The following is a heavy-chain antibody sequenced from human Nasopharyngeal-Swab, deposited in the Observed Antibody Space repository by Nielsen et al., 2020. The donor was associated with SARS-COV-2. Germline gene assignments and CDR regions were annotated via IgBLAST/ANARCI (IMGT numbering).Heavy chain of an antibody. D-gene: IGHD6-13*01. CDR1: GYNFATYW. CDR2: IYPGDSDT. J-gene: IGHJ3*02. V-gene: IGHV5-51*01. CDR3: ARLPMRAASGRGAFDI. Sequence: ESLKISCKASGYNFATYWIGWVRQMPGEGLRWRGLIYPGDSDTRYSPSLQGQVTISADRSITTAYLQWSSLKASDTAMYYCARLPMRAASGRGAFDIWGQGTMVTVSS.